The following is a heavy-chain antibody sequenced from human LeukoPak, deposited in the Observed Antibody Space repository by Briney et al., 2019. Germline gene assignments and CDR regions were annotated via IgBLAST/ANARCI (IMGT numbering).Heavy chain of an antibody. CDR3: AKRGIVIRAVIIVGFHKEAYYFDY. J-gene: IGHJ4*02. CDR1: GFTFSNYG. CDR2: ISDRGGRT. V-gene: IGHV3-23*01. D-gene: IGHD3-10*01. Sequence: GGSLRLSCAVSGFTFSNYGMNWVGQAPGKGVEGVAGISDRGGRTNYADSVKGRFTISRDNPKNTLYLQMNSLRAEDTAVYFCAKRGIVIRAVIIVGFHKEAYYFDYWGQGALVTVSS.